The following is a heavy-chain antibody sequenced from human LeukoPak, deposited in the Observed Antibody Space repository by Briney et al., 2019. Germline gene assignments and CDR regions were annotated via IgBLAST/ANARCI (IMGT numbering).Heavy chain of an antibody. J-gene: IGHJ4*02. V-gene: IGHV3-48*03. CDR2: ISSSGLTI. Sequence: GGSLRLSCTASGFTFSSYEMNWVRQAPGKGLEWVSYISSSGLTIDYADSVKGRFTISRDNAKNSLYLQMNSLRAEDTAVYYCARDRSLDYWGQGTLVTVFS. CDR3: ARDRSLDY. CDR1: GFTFSSYE.